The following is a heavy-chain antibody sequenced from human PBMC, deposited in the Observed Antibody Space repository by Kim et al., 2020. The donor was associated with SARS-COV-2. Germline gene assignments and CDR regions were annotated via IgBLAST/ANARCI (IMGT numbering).Heavy chain of an antibody. J-gene: IGHJ6*02. CDR2: MNPNSGNT. Sequence: ASVKVSCKASGYTFSSYDINWVRQATGQGLEWMGWMNPNSGNTGYAQKFQGRVTMTRNTSISTAYMELSSLRSEDTAVYYCARGDYVWGSYRYNGMDVWGQGNTVTVSS. V-gene: IGHV1-8*01. CDR1: GYTFSSYD. CDR3: ARGDYVWGSYRYNGMDV. D-gene: IGHD3-16*02.